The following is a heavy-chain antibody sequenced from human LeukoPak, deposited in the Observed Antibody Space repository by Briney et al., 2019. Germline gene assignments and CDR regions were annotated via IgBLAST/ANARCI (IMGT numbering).Heavy chain of an antibody. CDR1: GGSISSYY. J-gene: IGHJ4*02. CDR3: ARDRQHFDY. V-gene: IGHV4-59*01. Sequence: SETLSLTCTVSGGSISSYYWSWIRQPPGKGLEWIGYIYYSGSTNYNPSLKSRVTMSVDTSKNQFSLKLSSVTAADTAVYYCARDRQHFDYWGQGTLVTVSS. CDR2: IYYSGST. D-gene: IGHD1-1*01.